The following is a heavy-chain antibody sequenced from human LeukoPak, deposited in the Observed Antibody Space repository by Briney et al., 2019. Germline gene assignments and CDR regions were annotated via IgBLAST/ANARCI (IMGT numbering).Heavy chain of an antibody. Sequence: SETLSLTCAVYGGSFSGYYWSWIRQPPGKGLEWIGEINHSGSANYNPALKSRVTISVDTSKNQFSLKLNSVTAADTAVYYCARASDSSGDYWGQGTLVTVSS. CDR3: ARASDSSGDY. CDR1: GGSFSGYY. J-gene: IGHJ4*02. CDR2: INHSGSA. V-gene: IGHV4-34*01. D-gene: IGHD3-22*01.